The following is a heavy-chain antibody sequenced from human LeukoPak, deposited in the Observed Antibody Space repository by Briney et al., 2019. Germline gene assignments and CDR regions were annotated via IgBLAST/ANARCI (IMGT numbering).Heavy chain of an antibody. CDR1: GYTFTGDW. J-gene: IGHJ6*03. CDR3: ARPALYCSSTVCPPYMDV. V-gene: IGHV5-51*01. CDR2: IYPGDSDT. D-gene: IGHD2-2*01. Sequence: MAGESLKISCKASGYTFTGDWIGWLRQMPGKGLEWMGIIYPGDSDTKYNAPFQGQVTISADKSISTAYLQWGSLKASDTATYYCARPALYCSSTVCPPYMDVWGKGTTVTVSS.